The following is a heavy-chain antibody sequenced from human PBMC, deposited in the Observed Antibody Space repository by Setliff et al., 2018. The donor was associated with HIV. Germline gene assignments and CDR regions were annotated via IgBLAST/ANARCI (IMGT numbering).Heavy chain of an antibody. D-gene: IGHD3-10*01. CDR1: GFTFSSYS. V-gene: IGHV3-48*01. J-gene: IGHJ6*03. CDR2: ISSSSSTI. CDR3: ARLGDIFAYYNYYYLDV. Sequence: PGGSLRLSCAASGFTFSSYSMNWVRQAPGKGLEWVSYISSSSSTIYYADSVKGRFTISRDKAKNSLYLQMNSLRAEDTAVYYCARLGDIFAYYNYYYLDVWGKGTTVTVSS.